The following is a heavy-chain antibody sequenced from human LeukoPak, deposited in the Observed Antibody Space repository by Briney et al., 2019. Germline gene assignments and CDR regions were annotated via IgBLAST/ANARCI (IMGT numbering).Heavy chain of an antibody. CDR2: ISYDGSNK. V-gene: IGHV3-30*03. CDR3: ARVGEGAAKD. Sequence: SGGSLRLSCAASGFTFSSYTFDWVRQAPGKGLEWVAVISYDGSNKYYADSVKGRFTISRDNSKNTLYLQMNSLRAEDTAVYYCARVGEGAAKDWGQGTLVTVSS. D-gene: IGHD1-26*01. J-gene: IGHJ4*02. CDR1: GFTFSSYT.